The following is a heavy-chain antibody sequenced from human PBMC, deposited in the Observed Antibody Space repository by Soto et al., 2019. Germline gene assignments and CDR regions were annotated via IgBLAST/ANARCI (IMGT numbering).Heavy chain of an antibody. V-gene: IGHV3-30-3*01. CDR1: GFTFSSYA. J-gene: IGHJ4*02. CDR2: ISYDGSNK. Sequence: QVQLVESGGGVVQPGRSLRLSCAASGFTFSSYAMHWVRQAPGKGLEWVAVISYDGSNKYYADSVKGRFTISRDNSKNTLYLQMNSLRAEDTAVYYCARGDCTNGVCYSEFDYWGQGTLVTVSS. CDR3: ARGDCTNGVCYSEFDY. D-gene: IGHD2-8*01.